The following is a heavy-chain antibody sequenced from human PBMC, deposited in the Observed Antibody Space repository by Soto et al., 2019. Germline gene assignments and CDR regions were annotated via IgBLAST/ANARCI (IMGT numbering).Heavy chain of an antibody. CDR3: ARSYDYVWGSYRNYYSYYGMDV. Sequence: EVQLVESGGGLVKPGGSLRLSCAASGFTFSSYSMNWVRQAPGKGLEWVSSISSSSSYIYYADSVKGRFTISRDNAKNSVYLILNSLRAEDTDVYYCARSYDYVWGSYRNYYSYYGMDVWGQGTTVTVSS. CDR2: ISSSSSYI. J-gene: IGHJ6*02. V-gene: IGHV3-21*01. D-gene: IGHD3-16*02. CDR1: GFTFSSYS.